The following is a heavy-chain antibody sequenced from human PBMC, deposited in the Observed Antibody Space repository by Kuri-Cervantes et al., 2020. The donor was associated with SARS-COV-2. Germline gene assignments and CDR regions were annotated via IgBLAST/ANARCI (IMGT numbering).Heavy chain of an antibody. CDR2: ISWDGGST. V-gene: IGHV3-43D*03. CDR1: GFNFDDYA. CDR3: ASDPEGVIGFGYFDY. J-gene: IGHJ4*02. Sequence: AGSLRHSCAASGFNFDDYAMHWVRQAPGKGLEWVSLISWDGGSTYYADSVKGRFTISRDNAKNSLYLQMNSLGAEDTAVYYCASDPEGVIGFGYFDYWGQGTLVTVSS. D-gene: IGHD3-10*01.